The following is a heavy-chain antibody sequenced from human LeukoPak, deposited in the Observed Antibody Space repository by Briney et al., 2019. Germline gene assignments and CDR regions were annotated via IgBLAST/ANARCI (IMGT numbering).Heavy chain of an antibody. J-gene: IGHJ3*02. CDR3: ARVPTGYSYGADAFDI. Sequence: ASVKVSCKASGYTFASYGISWVRQAPGQGLEWMGWISAYNGYTNYAQKLQGRVTMTTDTSTSTAYMELRSLRSDDTAVYYCARVPTGYSYGADAFDIWGQGTMVTVSS. CDR1: GYTFASYG. D-gene: IGHD5-18*01. CDR2: ISAYNGYT. V-gene: IGHV1-18*01.